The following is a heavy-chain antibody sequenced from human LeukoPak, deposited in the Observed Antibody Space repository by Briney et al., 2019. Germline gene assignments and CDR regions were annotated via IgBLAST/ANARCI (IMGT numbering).Heavy chain of an antibody. D-gene: IGHD6-13*01. CDR3: AREATYSGSAAGDY. CDR1: GYTFTSYA. Sequence: ASVKVSCKASGYTFTSYAMHWVRQAPGQRLEWMGWINAGNGNTKYSQKFQGRVTITRDTSASTAYMELSSLRSEDTAVYYCAREATYSGSAAGDYWGQGTLVTVSS. V-gene: IGHV1-3*01. CDR2: INAGNGNT. J-gene: IGHJ4*02.